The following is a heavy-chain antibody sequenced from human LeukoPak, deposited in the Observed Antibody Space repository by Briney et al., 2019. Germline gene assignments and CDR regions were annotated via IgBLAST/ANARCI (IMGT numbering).Heavy chain of an antibody. CDR2: ISYDGSNK. Sequence: GGSLRLSCAASGFTFSSYAMHWVRQAPGKGLEWVAVISYDGSNKYYADSVKGRFTISRDNSKNTLYLQMNSLRAEDTAVYYCARDRDDFWSGYPYYFDYWGQGTLVTVSS. J-gene: IGHJ4*02. CDR1: GFTFSSYA. V-gene: IGHV3-30-3*01. D-gene: IGHD3-3*01. CDR3: ARDRDDFWSGYPYYFDY.